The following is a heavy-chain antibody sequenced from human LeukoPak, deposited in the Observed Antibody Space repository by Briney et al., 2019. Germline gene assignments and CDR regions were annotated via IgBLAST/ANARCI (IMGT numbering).Heavy chain of an antibody. D-gene: IGHD3-10*01. J-gene: IGHJ6*03. CDR1: GGSISSYY. V-gene: IGHV4-59*01. CDR3: ARVPLLWSAGRDYMDV. CDR2: IYYSGST. Sequence: SETLSLTCTVSGGSISSYYWCWIRQPPGKGLEWIRYIYYSGSTNYNPSLKSRVTISVDTSKNQFSLKLSSVTAADTAVYYCARVPLLWSAGRDYMDVWGKGTTVTVSS.